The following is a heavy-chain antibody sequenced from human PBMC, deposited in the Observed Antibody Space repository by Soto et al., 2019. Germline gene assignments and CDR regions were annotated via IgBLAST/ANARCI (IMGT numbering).Heavy chain of an antibody. CDR2: INAGYGNT. V-gene: IGHV1-3*01. J-gene: IGHJ4*02. D-gene: IGHD7-27*01. CDR1: GYTFSSYA. Sequence: QVHLVQSGAEVRKPGASVKVSCKASGYTFSSYAIHWVRQAPGQRLEWMGWINAGYGNTKSSQKFQDRVTISRDTSASTAYMELTSLRSEDTAVHYCARDTGVGTFDFWGQGTLVTVSS. CDR3: ARDTGVGTFDF.